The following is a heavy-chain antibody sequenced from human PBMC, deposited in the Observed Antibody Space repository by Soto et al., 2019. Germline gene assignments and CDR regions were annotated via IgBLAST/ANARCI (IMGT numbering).Heavy chain of an antibody. D-gene: IGHD2-2*01. V-gene: IGHV3-74*01. J-gene: IGHJ3*01. CDR3: ARPQYLPDDVFDV. CDR2: INSDGSAT. CDR1: GCTFTNYW. Sequence: EMQLVESGGGLVQPGGSLRLSCAASGCTFTNYWMQLVRQAPGKGLVWVSRINSDGSATSHADSVKGRFTISRDNAKNTLYLQMSSLRAEDTAVYYCARPQYLPDDVFDVWGRGTVVTVSS.